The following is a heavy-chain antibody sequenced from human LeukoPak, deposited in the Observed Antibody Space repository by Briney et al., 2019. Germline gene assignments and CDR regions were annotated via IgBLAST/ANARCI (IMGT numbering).Heavy chain of an antibody. V-gene: IGHV4-34*01. D-gene: IGHD5-18*01. CDR3: ARGRKYTSGYRVTELGSGYSDY. J-gene: IGHJ4*02. CDR2: INHYGST. CDR1: GGSFSDYY. Sequence: SETLSLTCAVYGGSFSDYYWSWIRQSPGKGLEWIGEINHYGSTNYNPSLKSRVTMSVDTSKHQFSLKLSSVTAADTAVYYCARGRKYTSGYRVTELGSGYSDYWGQGTLVTVSS.